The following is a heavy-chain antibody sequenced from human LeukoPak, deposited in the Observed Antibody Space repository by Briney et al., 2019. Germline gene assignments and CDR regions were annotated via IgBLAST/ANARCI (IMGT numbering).Heavy chain of an antibody. CDR3: ARPMGIVGAAAIYDAFDI. CDR1: GGTFNSYT. Sequence: SVKVSCKASGGTFNSYTISWVRQAPGQGLEWMGRIIPILGIANYAQKFQGRVTITADKSTSTAYMELSSLRSEDTAVYYCARPMGIVGAAAIYDAFDIWGQGTMVTVSS. CDR2: IIPILGIA. J-gene: IGHJ3*02. V-gene: IGHV1-69*02. D-gene: IGHD1-26*01.